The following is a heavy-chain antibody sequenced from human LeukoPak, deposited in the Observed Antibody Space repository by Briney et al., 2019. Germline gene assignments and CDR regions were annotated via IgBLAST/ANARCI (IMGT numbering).Heavy chain of an antibody. CDR2: ISGSGGST. Sequence: GGSLRLSCAASGFTFSSYAMSWVRQAPGEGLEWVSAISGSGGSTYYADSVKGRFTISRDNSKNTLYLQMNSLRAEDTAVYYCAKDLTMIVVVSVDYWGQGTLVTVSS. J-gene: IGHJ4*02. CDR1: GFTFSSYA. V-gene: IGHV3-23*01. D-gene: IGHD3-22*01. CDR3: AKDLTMIVVVSVDY.